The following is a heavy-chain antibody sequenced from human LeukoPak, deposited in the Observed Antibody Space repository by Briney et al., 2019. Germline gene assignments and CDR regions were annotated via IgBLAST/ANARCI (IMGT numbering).Heavy chain of an antibody. D-gene: IGHD1-26*01. V-gene: IGHV3-30-3*01. Sequence: GRSLRLSCAASGFTFSSYAMHWVRQAPGKGLEWVAVISYDGSNKYYADSVKGRFTISRDNSKNTLYLQMNSLRAEDTAVYYCTLTWNSGSYDYWGQGTLVTVSS. CDR2: ISYDGSNK. CDR1: GFTFSSYA. CDR3: TLTWNSGSYDY. J-gene: IGHJ4*02.